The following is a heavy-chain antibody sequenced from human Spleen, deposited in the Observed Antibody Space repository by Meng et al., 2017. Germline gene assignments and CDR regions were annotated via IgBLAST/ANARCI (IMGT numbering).Heavy chain of an antibody. CDR2: IYPDDSDT. J-gene: IGHJ5*02. CDR3: ARGDCSSTSCFGDWFDP. D-gene: IGHD2-2*01. Sequence: GESLKISCKGFGYKFTNYWIGWVRQMPGKGLEWMAIIYPDDSDTRYSPSFQGQVTISADKSISTAYLQWSSLRASDTAIYYCARGDCSSTSCFGDWFDPWGQGTLVTVSS. V-gene: IGHV5-51*01. CDR1: GYKFTNYW.